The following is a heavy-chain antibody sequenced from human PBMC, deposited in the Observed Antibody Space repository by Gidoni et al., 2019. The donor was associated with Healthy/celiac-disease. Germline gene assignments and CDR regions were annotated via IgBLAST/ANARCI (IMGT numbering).Heavy chain of an antibody. CDR2: IIPILGIA. CDR1: GGPFSSYA. CDR3: ARERTIPGHFDY. J-gene: IGHJ4*02. V-gene: IGHV1-69*04. Sequence: QVQLVQSGAAVKKPASSVMVSCKASGGPFSSYAISWVRQTPGQGLEWMGRIIPILGIANYAQKLQGRVTITADKSTSTAYMELSSLRSEDTAVYYCARERTIPGHFDYWGQGTLVTVSS.